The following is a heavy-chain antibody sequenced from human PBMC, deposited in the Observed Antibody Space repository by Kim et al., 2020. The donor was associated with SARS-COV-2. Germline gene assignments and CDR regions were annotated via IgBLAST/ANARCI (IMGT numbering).Heavy chain of an antibody. CDR1: GYTFSTYA. D-gene: IGHD4-17*01. V-gene: IGHV1-3*01. CDR2: INAGNGNT. Sequence: ASVKVSCKASGYTFSTYAMHWVRQAPGQRLEWMGWINAGNGNTKYSQKFQGRVTITRDTSASTAYMELSSLRSEDTAVYYCARGAHYGERSYYYYGMDVWGQGTTVTVSS. CDR3: ARGAHYGERSYYYYGMDV. J-gene: IGHJ6*02.